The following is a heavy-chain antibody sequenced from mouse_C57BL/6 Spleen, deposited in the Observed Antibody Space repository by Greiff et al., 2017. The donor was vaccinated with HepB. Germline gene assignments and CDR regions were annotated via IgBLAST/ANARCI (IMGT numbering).Heavy chain of an antibody. CDR3: ARHPPYSYGSSYVNYFDY. V-gene: IGHV5-6*01. CDR2: ISSGGSYT. D-gene: IGHD1-1*01. J-gene: IGHJ2*01. Sequence: EVQRVESGGDLVKPGGSLKLSCAASGFTFSSYGMSWVRQTPDKRLEWVATISSGGSYTYYPDSVKGRFTISRDNAKNTLYLQMSSLKSEDTAMYYCARHPPYSYGSSYVNYFDYWGQGTTLTVSS. CDR1: GFTFSSYG.